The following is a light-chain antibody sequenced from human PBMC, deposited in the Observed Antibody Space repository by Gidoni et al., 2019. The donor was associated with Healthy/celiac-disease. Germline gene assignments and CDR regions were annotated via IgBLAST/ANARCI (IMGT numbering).Light chain of an antibody. CDR1: SSDVGGYNY. CDR3: SSYTSSSTLVV. V-gene: IGLV2-14*01. J-gene: IGLJ2*01. Sequence: QSALTPPASVSGPPGQSITISCTGTSSDVGGYNYVSWYQQHPGKAPKLMLYEVSNRPSGVSNRFSGSKSGNTASLTISGLQAEDEADYYCSSYTSSSTLVVFGGGTKLTVL. CDR2: EVS.